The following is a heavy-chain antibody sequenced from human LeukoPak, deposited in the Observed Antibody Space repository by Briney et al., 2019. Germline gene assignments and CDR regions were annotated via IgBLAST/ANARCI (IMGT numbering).Heavy chain of an antibody. V-gene: IGHV4-34*01. CDR2: INHSGST. Sequence: SETLSLTCAVYGGSFSGYYWSWIRQPPGKGLEWIGEINHSGSTNYNPSLKSRVTISVDTSKNQFSLKLSSVTAADTAVYYCAKRYYDFWSGYYSGWFDPWGQGTLVTVSS. CDR3: AKRYYDFWSGYYSGWFDP. CDR1: GGSFSGYY. D-gene: IGHD3-3*01. J-gene: IGHJ5*02.